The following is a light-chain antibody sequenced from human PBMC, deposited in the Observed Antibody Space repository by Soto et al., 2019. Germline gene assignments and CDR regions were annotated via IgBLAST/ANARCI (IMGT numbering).Light chain of an antibody. Sequence: EIVLTQSPATLSLSPGERATLSCRASQSVSSYLAWYQQKPGQAPRLLIYDASNRATGIPARFSGSGSGTDFTLTISRLEPEDFAAYYCQQRSVWPLTFGGGTKVDIK. CDR3: QQRSVWPLT. V-gene: IGKV3-11*01. CDR2: DAS. CDR1: QSVSSY. J-gene: IGKJ4*01.